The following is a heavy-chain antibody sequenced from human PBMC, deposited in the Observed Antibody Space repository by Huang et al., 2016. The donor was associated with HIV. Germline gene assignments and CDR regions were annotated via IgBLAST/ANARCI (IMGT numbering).Heavy chain of an antibody. J-gene: IGHJ5*01. CDR2: SSYDGNGR. CDR1: GFSFSSYG. CDR3: AKGSGHFDS. V-gene: IGHV3-30*02. Sequence: QVWLVESGGGVVQPGRPLRLSWVGSGFSFSSYGIHWVRQAPGKGLECVAFSSYDGNGRSYAGSVKVRFSISRQNSKSTVSLQMNSLRVEDSGVYFCAKGSGHFDSWGQGTLVTVSP. D-gene: IGHD2-8*02.